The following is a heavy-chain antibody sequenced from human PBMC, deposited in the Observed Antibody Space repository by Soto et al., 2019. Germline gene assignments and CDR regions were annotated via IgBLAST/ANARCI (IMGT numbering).Heavy chain of an antibody. CDR1: GFTFSSYA. V-gene: IGHV3-23*01. D-gene: IGHD3-3*01. CDR3: AKDHHYDFWSGYRGKMDV. J-gene: IGHJ6*04. CDR2: ISGSGGST. Sequence: GGSLRLSCAASGFTFSSYAMSWVRQAPGKGLEWVSSISGSGGSTYYADSVKGRFTISRDNSKNTLYLQTNSLRAEDTAVYYCAKDHHYDFWSGYRGKMDVWGKGTTVTVSS.